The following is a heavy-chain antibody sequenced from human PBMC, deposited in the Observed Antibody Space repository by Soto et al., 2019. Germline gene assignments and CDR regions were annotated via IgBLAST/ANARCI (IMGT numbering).Heavy chain of an antibody. D-gene: IGHD3-3*01. CDR3: ASPYYDFWSGYPPFDY. V-gene: IGHV1-69*06. CDR1: GGTFRSYS. J-gene: IGHJ4*02. CDR2: IIPIFGTA. Sequence: GASVKVSWKGSGGTFRSYSISWVRQAPGQGLEWMGGIIPIFGTANYAQKFQGRVTITADKSTSTAYMELSSLRSEDTAVYYCASPYYDFWSGYPPFDYWGQGTLVTVSS.